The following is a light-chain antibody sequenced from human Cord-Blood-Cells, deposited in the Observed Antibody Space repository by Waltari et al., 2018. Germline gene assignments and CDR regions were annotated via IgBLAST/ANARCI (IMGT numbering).Light chain of an antibody. CDR3: QVWDSSTCV. V-gene: IGLV3-9*01. J-gene: IGLJ2*01. Sequence: SYELTQPLSVSVALGQTARITCGGNNIGSKNVHWYQQKPGQAPVLVIYRDSNRPSGIPERFSGSNSVNTATLTISRAQAGDEADYYCQVWDSSTCVFGGGTKLTVL. CDR2: RDS. CDR1: NIGSKN.